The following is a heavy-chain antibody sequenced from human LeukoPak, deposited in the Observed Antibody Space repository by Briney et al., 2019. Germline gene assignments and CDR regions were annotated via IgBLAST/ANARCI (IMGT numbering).Heavy chain of an antibody. CDR1: GGSISSSSYY. D-gene: IGHD2/OR15-2a*01. CDR2: IYYSGST. Sequence: SETLSLTCTVSGGSISSSSYYWGWIRQPPGKGLEWIGSIYYSGSTYYNPSLKSRVTISVDTSKNQFSLKLSSVTAADTAVYYCARDPFERPRWYFDLWGRGTLVTVSS. J-gene: IGHJ2*01. V-gene: IGHV4-39*07. CDR3: ARDPFERPRWYFDL.